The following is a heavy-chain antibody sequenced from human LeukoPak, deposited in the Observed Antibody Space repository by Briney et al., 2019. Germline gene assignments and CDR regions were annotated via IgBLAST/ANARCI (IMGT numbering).Heavy chain of an antibody. Sequence: SVKVSCKASGGTFSSYAISGVRQAPGQGLEWMGGIIPIFGTANYAHKFQGRVTITTDESTSTAYMELSNLRSEDTAVYYCARGHYDFWSGYYQNWFDPWGQGTLVTVSS. CDR3: ARGHYDFWSGYYQNWFDP. J-gene: IGHJ5*02. D-gene: IGHD3-3*01. V-gene: IGHV1-69*05. CDR2: IIPIFGTA. CDR1: GGTFSSYA.